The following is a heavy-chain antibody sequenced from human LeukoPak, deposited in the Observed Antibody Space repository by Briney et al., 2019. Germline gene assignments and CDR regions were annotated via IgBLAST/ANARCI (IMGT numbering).Heavy chain of an antibody. CDR2: IYWDDDK. CDR1: GFSLSTSGVG. J-gene: IGHJ4*02. D-gene: IGHD3-22*01. CDR3: AHGPYYYDSSGYYSLYYFDY. V-gene: IGHV2-5*02. Sequence: SGPTLVSPTQTLTLTCTFSGFSLSTSGVGVGWIRQPPGKALEWLALIYWDDDKRYSPSLKSRLTITKDTSKNQVVLTMTNMDPVDTATYYCAHGPYYYDSSGYYSLYYFDYWGQGTLVTVSS.